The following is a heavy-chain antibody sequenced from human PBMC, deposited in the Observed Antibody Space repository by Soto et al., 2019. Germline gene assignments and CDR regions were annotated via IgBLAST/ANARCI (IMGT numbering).Heavy chain of an antibody. D-gene: IGHD3-22*01. CDR3: ARGDKYYYDSSGDDY. J-gene: IGHJ4*02. Sequence: ASVKVSCKASGYTFTSYDINWVRQATGQVLEWMGWMNPNSGNTGYAQKFQGRVTMTRNTSISTAYMELSSLRSEDTAVYYCARGDKYYYDSSGDDYWGQGTRFTVSS. V-gene: IGHV1-8*01. CDR2: MNPNSGNT. CDR1: GYTFTSYD.